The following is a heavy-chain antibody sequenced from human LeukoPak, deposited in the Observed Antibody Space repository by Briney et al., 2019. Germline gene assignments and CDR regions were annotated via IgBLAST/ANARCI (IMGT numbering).Heavy chain of an antibody. D-gene: IGHD2-2*01. CDR2: IYYSGST. CDR1: GGSISSGGYY. V-gene: IGHV4-31*03. Sequence: SSETLSLTCTVSGGSISSGGYYWSWIRQHPGKGLEWIGYIYYSGSTYYNPSLKSRVTISVDTSKNQFSLKLSSVTAADTAVYYCARDLSSYLDYWGQGTLVTVSS. J-gene: IGHJ4*02. CDR3: ARDLSSYLDY.